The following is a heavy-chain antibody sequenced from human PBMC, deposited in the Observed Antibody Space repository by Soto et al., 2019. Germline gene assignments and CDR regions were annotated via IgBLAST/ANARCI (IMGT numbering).Heavy chain of an antibody. CDR2: IRSKANSYAT. D-gene: IGHD3-3*01. Sequence: EVQLVESGGGLVQPGGSLKLSCAASGFIFSGSAMEWVRQASGKGLEWVGRIRSKANSYATAYAVSVKGRFTISRDDSRNTAYLQMNSLNTEDTAGYYCARGVCDFWSGHPKGLDYWGQGTVVTVSS. J-gene: IGHJ4*02. CDR1: GFIFSGSA. V-gene: IGHV3-73*02. CDR3: ARGVCDFWSGHPKGLDY.